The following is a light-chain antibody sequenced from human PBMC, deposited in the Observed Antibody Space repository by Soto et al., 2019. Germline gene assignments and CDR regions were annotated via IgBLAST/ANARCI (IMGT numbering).Light chain of an antibody. V-gene: IGLV2-23*01. CDR2: GAT. CDR1: SSDVGSYGL. J-gene: IGLJ2*01. Sequence: QSVLTQPASVSGSPGQSITISCTGTSSDVGSYGLVSWYQQHPGKAPQLIIYGATKRPSGVSPRFSGSRSGNTASLTLSGLQAEDEAVYHCSSYAGTDRTLVFFGGGTKLTVL. CDR3: SSYAGTDRTLVF.